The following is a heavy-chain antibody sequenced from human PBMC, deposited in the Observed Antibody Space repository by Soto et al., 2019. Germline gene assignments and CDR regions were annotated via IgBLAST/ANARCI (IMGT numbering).Heavy chain of an antibody. CDR1: GFTFSHYP. D-gene: IGHD3-22*01. CDR2: ISGSGTS. Sequence: GSLRLSCAASGFTFSHYPMVWVRQAPGKGLEAISSISGSGTSYYSDSVKGRFTISRDNSENTLYLQMNSLRAEDRATYYCAKVITTDISYWYGMDVWGQGTTVTVSS. V-gene: IGHV3-23*01. J-gene: IGHJ6*02. CDR3: AKVITTDISYWYGMDV.